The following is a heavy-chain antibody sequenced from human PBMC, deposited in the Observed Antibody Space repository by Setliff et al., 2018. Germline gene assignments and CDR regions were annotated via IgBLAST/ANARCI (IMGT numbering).Heavy chain of an antibody. CDR2: IYPGDSDT. V-gene: IGHV5-51*01. CDR1: GYSFTSYW. D-gene: IGHD3-22*01. Sequence: AGESLVSCKGSGYSFTSYWIGWVRQMPGKGLEWMGIIYPGDSDTRYSPSFQGQVTISADKSISTAYLQWSSLKASDTAMYYCARRRYYDSSGYYYFDYWGQGTLVTVSS. CDR3: ARRRYYDSSGYYYFDY. J-gene: IGHJ4*02.